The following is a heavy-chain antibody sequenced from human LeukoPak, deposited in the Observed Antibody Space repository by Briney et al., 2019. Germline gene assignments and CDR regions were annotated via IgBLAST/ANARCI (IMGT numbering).Heavy chain of an antibody. Sequence: SPQRVSCKTSVGTFSSYTISWVRQTPVQGLEWMGGIIPISGTANYAHKIQGRVMITADESTSTVYMELRSLRSEGTAVYYCAIRIAADGIDYWGQGTLVTVSS. J-gene: IGHJ4*02. CDR1: VGTFSSYT. D-gene: IGHD6-13*01. V-gene: IGHV1-69*01. CDR2: IIPISGTA. CDR3: AIRIAADGIDY.